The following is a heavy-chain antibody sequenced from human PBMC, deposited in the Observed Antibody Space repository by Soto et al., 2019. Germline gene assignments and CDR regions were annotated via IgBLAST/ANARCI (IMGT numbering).Heavy chain of an antibody. J-gene: IGHJ4*02. D-gene: IGHD6-13*01. Sequence: SETLSLTCTVSGGSISSGGYYWSWIRQHPGKGLEWIGYIYYSGSTYYNPSLKSRVTISVDTSKNQFSLKLSSVTAADTAVYYCARGGIAAAAPPDDRGQRTLVTVSS. CDR1: GGSISSGGYY. CDR2: IYYSGST. CDR3: ARGGIAAAAPPDD. V-gene: IGHV4-31*03.